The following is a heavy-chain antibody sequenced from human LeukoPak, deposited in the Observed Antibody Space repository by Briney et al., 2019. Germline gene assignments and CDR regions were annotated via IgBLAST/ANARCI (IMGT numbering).Heavy chain of an antibody. CDR1: GFTFSSYE. D-gene: IGHD3-10*01. CDR2: ISSSGSTI. Sequence: PGGSLRLSCAASGFTFSSYEMNWVRQAPGKGLEWVSYISSSGSTIYYADSVKGRFTISRDNAKNSLYLQMNSLRAEDTAVYYCARDEARVRRFGESIRRFDYWGQGTLVTVSS. CDR3: ARDEARVRRFGESIRRFDY. J-gene: IGHJ4*02. V-gene: IGHV3-48*03.